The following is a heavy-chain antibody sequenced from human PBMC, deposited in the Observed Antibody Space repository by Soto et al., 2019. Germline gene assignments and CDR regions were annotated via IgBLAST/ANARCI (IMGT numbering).Heavy chain of an antibody. CDR2: ISSSSSTI. D-gene: IGHD4-17*01. J-gene: IGHJ2*01. CDR1: RFTFSSYS. V-gene: IGHV3-48*02. Sequence: GGSLSLPCAASRFTFSSYSMNWVRQAPGKGLEWVSYISSSSSTIYYADSVKGRFTISRDNAKNSLYLQMNSLRDEDMAVYYSARAITTVSPWYCDLWRRGTLVSVSS. CDR3: ARAITTVSPWYCDL.